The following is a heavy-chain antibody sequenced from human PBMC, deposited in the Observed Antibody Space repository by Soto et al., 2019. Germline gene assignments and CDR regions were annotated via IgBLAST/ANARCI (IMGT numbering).Heavy chain of an antibody. D-gene: IGHD3-9*01. CDR2: LSYDGTNK. Sequence: GGSLRLSCAASGFTFRSNGMHWVRQAPGKGLEWVAALSYDGTNKFYAESVRGRFTISRDNSKNTLFLQMNSLRAEDTAVYYCARSVHFDWLLDPEAFAIWGQGTMVTVSS. CDR1: GFTFRSNG. V-gene: IGHV3-30*03. J-gene: IGHJ3*02. CDR3: ARSVHFDWLLDPEAFAI.